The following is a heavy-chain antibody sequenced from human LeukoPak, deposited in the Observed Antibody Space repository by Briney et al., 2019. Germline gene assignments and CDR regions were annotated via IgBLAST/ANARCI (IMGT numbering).Heavy chain of an antibody. V-gene: IGHV1-2*02. CDR1: GYTFTGYY. CDR3: ARENSSSWHFDY. Sequence: ASVKVSCKASGYTFTGYYMHWARQAPGQGLEWMGWINPNSGGTNYAQKFQGRVTMTRDTSISTAYMELSRLRSDDTAVYYCARENSSSWHFDYWGQGTLVTVSP. J-gene: IGHJ4*02. CDR2: INPNSGGT. D-gene: IGHD6-13*01.